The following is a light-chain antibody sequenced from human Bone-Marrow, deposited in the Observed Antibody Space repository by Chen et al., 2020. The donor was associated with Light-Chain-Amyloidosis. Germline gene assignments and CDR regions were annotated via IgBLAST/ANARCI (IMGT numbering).Light chain of an antibody. CDR2: RDT. CDR1: DLPKKY. Sequence: YDLTQPLSVSVFPGQTARITCSGDDLPKKYAYWYQQKPGQAPVLVIHRDTERPSGISDRFSGSSSGTTATLTISGVQAEDEADYHWQSADSSGTYEVIFGGGTKLTVL. V-gene: IGLV3-25*03. CDR3: QSADSSGTYEVI. J-gene: IGLJ2*01.